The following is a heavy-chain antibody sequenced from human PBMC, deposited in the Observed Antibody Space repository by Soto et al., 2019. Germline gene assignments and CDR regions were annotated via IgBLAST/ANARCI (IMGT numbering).Heavy chain of an antibody. CDR3: ARGREQWLVDAFDI. CDR1: GGSFSGYY. V-gene: IGHV4-34*01. CDR2: LNPSGST. D-gene: IGHD6-19*01. Sequence: SETLSLTCAVYGGSFSGYYWSWIRQAPGKGLEWIGELNPSGSTNYHPSLKSRVTISADTSKNQFSLRLNFVTAADRALYYCARGREQWLVDAFDIWGQGTMVTVSS. J-gene: IGHJ3*02.